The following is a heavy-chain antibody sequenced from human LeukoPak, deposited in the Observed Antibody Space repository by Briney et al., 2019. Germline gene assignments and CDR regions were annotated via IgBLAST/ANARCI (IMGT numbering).Heavy chain of an antibody. CDR2: RYHNGNS. Sequence: PSETLSLTCNVSGVSISSHYWSWLRQPPGKGLEWIGYRYHNGNSNYNPSLRSRVTASIDMSKSQVSLSLNSVTAADTAVYYCARMVFGIMTGYYHDSWGQGTLVTVSS. D-gene: IGHD2-8*01. CDR1: GVSISSHY. CDR3: ARMVFGIMTGYYHDS. J-gene: IGHJ4*02. V-gene: IGHV4-59*11.